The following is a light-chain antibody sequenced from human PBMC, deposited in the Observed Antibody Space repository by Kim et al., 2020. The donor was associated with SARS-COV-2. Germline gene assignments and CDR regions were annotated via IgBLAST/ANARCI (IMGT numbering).Light chain of an antibody. CDR1: NIGGKN. CDR3: QVWDNSSDHVV. CDR2: DDS. Sequence: SYELTQPPSLSVAPGKTARITCGGNNIGGKNVHWYQQKPGQAPVLVVYDDSDRPSGIPERFSGSNSGNTATLTISRVEAGDEADYYCQVWDNSSDHVVFGGGTQLTVL. V-gene: IGLV3-21*03. J-gene: IGLJ2*01.